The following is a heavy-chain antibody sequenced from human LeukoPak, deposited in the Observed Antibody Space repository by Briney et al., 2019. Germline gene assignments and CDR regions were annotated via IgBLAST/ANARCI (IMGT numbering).Heavy chain of an antibody. J-gene: IGHJ4*02. Sequence: SETLSLTCSVSGGSITSSNYYWGWIRQPPGQGLEWIGSIYYSGSTYYYPPLKSRVTISVDTSKNQFSLKLSSVTAADTAVYYCAGQPDARYCSGGSCSFHFDYWGQGTLVTVSS. V-gene: IGHV4-39*01. D-gene: IGHD2-15*01. CDR3: AGQPDARYCSGGSCSFHFDY. CDR1: GGSITSSNYY. CDR2: IYYSGST.